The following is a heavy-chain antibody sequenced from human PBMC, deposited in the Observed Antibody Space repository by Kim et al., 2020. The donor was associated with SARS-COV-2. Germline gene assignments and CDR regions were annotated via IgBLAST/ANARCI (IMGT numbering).Heavy chain of an antibody. Sequence: ASVKVSCKASGYTFTGYYMHWVRQAPGQGLEWMGRINPNSGGTNYAQKFQGRVTMTRDTSISTAYMELSRLRSDDTAVYYCARDLYIGKLVRRYYYGMDVWGQGTTVTVSS. CDR1: GYTFTGYY. J-gene: IGHJ6*02. V-gene: IGHV1-2*06. CDR2: INPNSGGT. D-gene: IGHD2-2*02. CDR3: ARDLYIGKLVRRYYYGMDV.